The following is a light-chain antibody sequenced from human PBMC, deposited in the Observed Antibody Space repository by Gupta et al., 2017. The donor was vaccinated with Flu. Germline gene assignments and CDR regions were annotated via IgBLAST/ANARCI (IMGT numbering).Light chain of an antibody. CDR3: QQSYSTRHT. Sequence: DIQLTQSPSSLSASVGDKVTITCRASQIITKYLDWYQQKPGKAPKVLIFTGLSLQNGVPSRFSGSGSGTDFTLTITRLQPEDSATYYCQQSYSTRHTFGQGTKLEI. J-gene: IGKJ2*01. CDR2: TGL. V-gene: IGKV1-39*01. CDR1: QIITKY.